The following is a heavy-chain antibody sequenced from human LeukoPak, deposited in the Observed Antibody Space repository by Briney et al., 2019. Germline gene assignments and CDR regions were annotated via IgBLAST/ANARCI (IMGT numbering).Heavy chain of an antibody. CDR3: ARDSSGWGLAV. D-gene: IGHD6-19*01. V-gene: IGHV3-13*04. J-gene: IGHJ6*02. CDR1: GFTFSAYD. CDR2: IGRAGDT. Sequence: PGGSLRLSCAAAGFTFSAYDMHWVRQVTGKGLEWVSYIGRAGDTYYAGSVKGRFTISREDATNSLFLQMNSLGVGDTAVYYCARDSSGWGLAVWGQGTTVIVSS.